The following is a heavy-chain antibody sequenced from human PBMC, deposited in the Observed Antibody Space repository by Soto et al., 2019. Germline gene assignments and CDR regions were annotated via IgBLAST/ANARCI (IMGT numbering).Heavy chain of an antibody. CDR1: GGSISSSSYY. Sequence: SETLSLTCTVSGGSISSSSYYWGWIRQPPGKGLEWIGSIYYSGSTYYNPSLKSRVTISVDTSKNQFSLKLSSVTAADTAVYYCARRELGSPYFDYWGQGTLVTVSS. D-gene: IGHD1-7*01. J-gene: IGHJ4*02. CDR3: ARRELGSPYFDY. CDR2: IYYSGST. V-gene: IGHV4-39*01.